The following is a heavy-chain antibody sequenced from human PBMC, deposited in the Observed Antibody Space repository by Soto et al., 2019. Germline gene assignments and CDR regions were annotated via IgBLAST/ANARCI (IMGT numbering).Heavy chain of an antibody. J-gene: IGHJ5*02. V-gene: IGHV4-4*02. Sequence: SETLSLTCAVSGASIGSGGWWSWVRQPPGKGLEWIAEIFYDGNTNYSPSLKSRVTISVDKSQNQFSLNVYSVTAADTAVYYCARHEGWTGPDQWGQGTLVTVSS. D-gene: IGHD2-8*02. CDR1: GASIGSGGW. CDR2: IFYDGNT. CDR3: ARHEGWTGPDQ.